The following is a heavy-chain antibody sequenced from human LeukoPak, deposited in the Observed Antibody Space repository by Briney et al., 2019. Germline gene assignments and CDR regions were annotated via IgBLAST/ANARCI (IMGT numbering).Heavy chain of an antibody. Sequence: SETLSLTCTVSGGSVSSGSYYWSWIRQPPGKGLEWIGYIYYSGSTYYNPSLKSRVTISVDTSKNQFSLKLSSVTAADTAVYYCARGVATITGYFDYWGQGTLVTVSS. J-gene: IGHJ4*02. CDR1: GGSVSSGSYY. D-gene: IGHD5-24*01. CDR3: ARGVATITGYFDY. V-gene: IGHV4-30-4*08. CDR2: IYYSGST.